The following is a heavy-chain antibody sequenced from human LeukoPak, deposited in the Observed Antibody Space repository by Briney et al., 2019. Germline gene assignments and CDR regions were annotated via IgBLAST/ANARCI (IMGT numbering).Heavy chain of an antibody. CDR2: IKEDGSAK. J-gene: IGHJ3*02. CDR3: ARKMKTGDRVGSFDI. Sequence: GGSLRLSCAASGFTFSRSWMTWVRQAPGKGLEWVANIKEDGSAKNYVDSVKGRFTISRDNSKNTLFLQMNSLTAEDTAVYYCARKMKTGDRVGSFDIWGQGTMVTVSS. CDR1: GFTFSRSW. V-gene: IGHV3-7*01. D-gene: IGHD1-1*01.